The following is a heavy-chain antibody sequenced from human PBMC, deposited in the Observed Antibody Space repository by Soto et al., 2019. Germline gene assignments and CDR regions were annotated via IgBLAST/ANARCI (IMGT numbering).Heavy chain of an antibody. CDR2: ISAYSGNT. D-gene: IGHD3-10*01. CDR1: GYTFTSYG. V-gene: IGHV1-18*01. Sequence: ASVKVSCKASGYTFTSYGISWVRQAPGQGLEWMGWISAYSGNTNYAQKLQGRVTMATDTSTSTAYMELRSLRSDDTAVYYCARDAYYGSGSYYSAQSFDPWGQGTLVTVSS. CDR3: ARDAYYGSGSYYSAQSFDP. J-gene: IGHJ5*02.